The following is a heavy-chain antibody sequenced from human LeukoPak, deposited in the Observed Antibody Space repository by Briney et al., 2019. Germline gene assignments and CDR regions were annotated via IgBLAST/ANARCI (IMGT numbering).Heavy chain of an antibody. CDR3: ARGPYYYDSSGFFPRYYYYYYMDV. V-gene: IGHV4-59*01. CDR1: GGSISSYY. CDR2: IYYSGST. Sequence: SETLSLTCTVSGGSISSYYWSWIRHPPGKGLEWIGYIYYSGSTNYNPSLKTRVTISVDTSKNQFSLKLSSVTAADTAVYYCARGPYYYDSSGFFPRYYYYYYMDVWGKGTTVTVSS. D-gene: IGHD3-22*01. J-gene: IGHJ6*03.